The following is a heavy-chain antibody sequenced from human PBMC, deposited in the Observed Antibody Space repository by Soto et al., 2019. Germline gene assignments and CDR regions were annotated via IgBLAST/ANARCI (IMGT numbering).Heavy chain of an antibody. CDR3: ARDLEEYSSGWTGY. Sequence: GASVEVSCKASGYTFTSYGISWVRQAPGQGLEWMGWISAYNGNTNYAQKLQGRVTMTTDTSTSTAYMELRSLRSDDTAVYYCARDLEEYSSGWTGYWGQGTLVTVSS. J-gene: IGHJ4*01. CDR1: GYTFTSYG. CDR2: ISAYNGNT. V-gene: IGHV1-18*01. D-gene: IGHD6-19*01.